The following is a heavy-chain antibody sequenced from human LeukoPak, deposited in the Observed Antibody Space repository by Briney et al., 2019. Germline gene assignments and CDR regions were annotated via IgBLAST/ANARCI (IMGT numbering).Heavy chain of an antibody. CDR1: GGSFSGYY. D-gene: IGHD3-10*01. V-gene: IGHV4-34*01. CDR3: ARGLSHLPRNYYGSGSYYAH. J-gene: IGHJ4*02. Sequence: SETLSLTCAVYGGSFSGYYWSWIRQPPGKGLEWIGEINHSGSTNYNPSLKSRVTISVDTSKNQFSLKLSSVTAADTAVYYCARGLSHLPRNYYGSGSYYAHWGQGTLVTVSS. CDR2: INHSGST.